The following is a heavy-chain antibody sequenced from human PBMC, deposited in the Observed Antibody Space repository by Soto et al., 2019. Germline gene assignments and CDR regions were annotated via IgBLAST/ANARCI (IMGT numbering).Heavy chain of an antibody. D-gene: IGHD6-6*01. V-gene: IGHV4-39*01. CDR2: MYYTGNK. CDR3: ARRSSSSLGSLFDP. CDR1: GGSISSSTYY. Sequence: SETLSLTCTVSGGSISSSTYYWEWIRQPPGKWLEWIGAMYYTGNKNYNPSLESRVTMSVDTSKNQFSLKLSSVTPTDTAVYYCARRSSSSLGSLFDPWGRGILVTVSS. J-gene: IGHJ5*02.